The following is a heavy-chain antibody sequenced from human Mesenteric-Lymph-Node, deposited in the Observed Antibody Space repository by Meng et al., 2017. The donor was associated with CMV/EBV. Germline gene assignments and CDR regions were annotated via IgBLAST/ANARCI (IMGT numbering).Heavy chain of an antibody. Sequence: GQSLKISCAASGFTFSSYWMSWVRQAPGKGLEWVANIKQYGSEKYYVDSVKGRFTISRDNAENSLYLQMNSLRVEDTAVYYCARGYYQRHAFDIWGQGTMVTVSS. CDR3: ARGYYQRHAFDI. J-gene: IGHJ3*02. CDR2: IKQYGSEK. V-gene: IGHV3-7*01. CDR1: GFTFSSYW. D-gene: IGHD2-2*01.